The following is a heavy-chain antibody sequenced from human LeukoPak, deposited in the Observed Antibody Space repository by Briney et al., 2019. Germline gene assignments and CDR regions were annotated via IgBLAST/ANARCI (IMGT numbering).Heavy chain of an antibody. J-gene: IGHJ6*03. CDR2: INPNSGGT. CDR1: GYTFTGYY. Sequence: ASVKVSCKASGYTFTGYYMHWVRQAPGQGLEWMGWINPNSGGTNYAQKFQGRVTMTRDTSISTAYMELSRLRSDDTAVYYCARESHHSYGTTYYYMDVGGKGTTVTVSS. CDR3: ARESHHSYGTTYYYMDV. V-gene: IGHV1-2*02. D-gene: IGHD5-18*01.